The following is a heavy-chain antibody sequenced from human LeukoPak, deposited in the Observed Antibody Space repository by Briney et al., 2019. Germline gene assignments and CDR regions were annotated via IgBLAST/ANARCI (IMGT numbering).Heavy chain of an antibody. CDR3: ARGVRYCTGTKCYFDY. CDR1: GFTFDDNV. D-gene: IGHD2-8*02. J-gene: IGHJ4*02. Sequence: PGGSLRLSCAASGFTFDDNVMIWVRQAPGKGLEWVSDINGNGGSTGYADSVKGRFTISRDNAKKSLSLQMNSLRAEDTALYYCARGVRYCTGTKCYFDYWGQGTLVTVSS. V-gene: IGHV3-20*04. CDR2: INGNGGST.